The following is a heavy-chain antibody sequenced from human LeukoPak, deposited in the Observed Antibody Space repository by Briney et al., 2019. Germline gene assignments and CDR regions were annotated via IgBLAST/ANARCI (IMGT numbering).Heavy chain of an antibody. J-gene: IGHJ4*02. D-gene: IGHD3-22*01. CDR3: AKISGYYPFDY. Sequence: GGSLRLSCAASGFTFTDSYMTWVRQAPGKGLEWLSYISGSGDDTNYADSVKGRFTISRDNSKNTLYLQMNNLRAEDTALYYCAKISGYYPFDYWGQGTLVTVSS. V-gene: IGHV3-11*06. CDR2: ISGSGDDT. CDR1: GFTFTDSY.